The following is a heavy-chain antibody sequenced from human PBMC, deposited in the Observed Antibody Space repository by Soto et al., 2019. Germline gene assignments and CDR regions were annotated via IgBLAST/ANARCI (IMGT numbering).Heavy chain of an antibody. J-gene: IGHJ5*02. Sequence: QVQLVQSGAEVKKPGSSVKVSCKASGGTFSSYTISWVRQAPGQGLEWMGRIIPTLGIANYAQKFQGRVTITADKSTSTAYMELSSLRSEDTAVYYCARGIMLLLNPRWFDPWGQGTLVTVSS. V-gene: IGHV1-69*02. CDR1: GGTFSSYT. D-gene: IGHD2-2*01. CDR2: IIPTLGIA. CDR3: ARGIMLLLNPRWFDP.